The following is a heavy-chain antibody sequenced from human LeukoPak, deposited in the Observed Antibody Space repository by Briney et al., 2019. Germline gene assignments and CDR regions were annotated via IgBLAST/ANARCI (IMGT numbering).Heavy chain of an antibody. Sequence: PGGSLRLSCAASGNYWMHWVRQVPGKGLVWVSHINSDGSWTSYADSVKGRFTISKDNAQNTVYLQMNSLRAEDTAVYYCLRDLNWSLDQWGQGILVTVSS. CDR3: LRDLNWSLDQ. D-gene: IGHD1-20*01. CDR2: INSDGSWT. V-gene: IGHV3-74*01. J-gene: IGHJ4*02. CDR1: GNYW.